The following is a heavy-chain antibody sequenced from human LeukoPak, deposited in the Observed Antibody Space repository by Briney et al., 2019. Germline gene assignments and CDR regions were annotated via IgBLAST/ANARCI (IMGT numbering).Heavy chain of an antibody. CDR1: GFTFSSYW. D-gene: IGHD3-22*01. CDR2: ISGSGGST. V-gene: IGHV3-23*01. CDR3: AKGGYYDSSGYYVDY. Sequence: GGSLRLSCAASGFTFSSYWMNWVRQAPGKGLEWVSGISGSGGSTYYADSVKGRFTISRDNSKKTLYLQMNSLRAEDTAVYYCAKGGYYDSSGYYVDYWGQGTLVTVSS. J-gene: IGHJ4*02.